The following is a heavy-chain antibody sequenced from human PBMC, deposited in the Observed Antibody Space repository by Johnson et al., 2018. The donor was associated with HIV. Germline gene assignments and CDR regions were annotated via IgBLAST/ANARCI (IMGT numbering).Heavy chain of an antibody. CDR1: GFTFSSYA. CDR3: ARAPHDAFDV. Sequence: VQLVESGGGLVQPGGSLRLSCAASGFTFSSYAMHWVRQAPGKGLEWVSVIYSGGNTYYTDSVKGRFTISRDNYDNTMYLQMNSLRDEDTAVYYCARAPHDAFDVWGQGTMVTVSS. V-gene: IGHV3-66*01. CDR2: IYSGGNT. J-gene: IGHJ3*01.